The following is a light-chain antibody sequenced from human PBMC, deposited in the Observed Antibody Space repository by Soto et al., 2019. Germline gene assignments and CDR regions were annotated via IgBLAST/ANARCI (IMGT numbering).Light chain of an antibody. Sequence: EIVLTQSPGTLSLSPGERATLSCRASQSVSTDLAWYQQRPGQAHRLLIFGAYTRATGIHARFTGSGSGTDFTLTIRRLEPDDFGVYFCKQYSALPMTFGQGTRLEIK. CDR1: QSVSTD. CDR3: KQYSALPMT. J-gene: IGKJ5*01. CDR2: GAY. V-gene: IGKV3-20*01.